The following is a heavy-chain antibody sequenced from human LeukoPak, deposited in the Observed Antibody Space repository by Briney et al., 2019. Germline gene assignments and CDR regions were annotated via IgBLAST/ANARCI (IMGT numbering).Heavy chain of an antibody. Sequence: SETPSLTCTVSGGSISSHYWSWIRQPPGKGLEWIGYIYYSGSTNYNPSLKSRVTISVDTSKNQFSLKLSSVTAADTAVYYCAREKGSRKSSYYYMDVWGKGTTVTVSS. J-gene: IGHJ6*03. V-gene: IGHV4-59*11. D-gene: IGHD1-26*01. CDR3: AREKGSRKSSYYYMDV. CDR2: IYYSGST. CDR1: GGSISSHY.